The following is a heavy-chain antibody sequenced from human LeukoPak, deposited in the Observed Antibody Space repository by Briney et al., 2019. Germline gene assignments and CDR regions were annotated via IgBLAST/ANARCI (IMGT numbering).Heavy chain of an antibody. Sequence: ASVKVSCKASGGTFSSYAISWVRQAPGQGLEWMGRIIPILGIANYAQKFQGRVTITTDESTSTAYMELSSLRSEDTAVYYCARGAAAGQGGYFDYWGQGTLVTVSS. J-gene: IGHJ4*02. CDR2: IIPILGIA. D-gene: IGHD6-13*01. CDR1: GGTFSSYA. V-gene: IGHV1-69*04. CDR3: ARGAAAGQGGYFDY.